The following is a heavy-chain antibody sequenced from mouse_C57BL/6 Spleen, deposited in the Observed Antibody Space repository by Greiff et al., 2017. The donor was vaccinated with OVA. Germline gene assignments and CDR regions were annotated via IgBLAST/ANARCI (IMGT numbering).Heavy chain of an antibody. V-gene: IGHV1-59*01. Sequence: QVQLQQPGAELVRPGTSVTLSCKASGYTFTSYWMHWVKQRPGQGLEWIGVIAPSDSSTNYNQKFKGKATLTVDTSSSTAYMQLSSLTSEDSAVYYCARLRAAQVSYAMDYWGQGTSVTVSS. CDR3: ARLRAAQVSYAMDY. D-gene: IGHD3-2*02. CDR2: IAPSDSST. CDR1: GYTFTSYW. J-gene: IGHJ4*01.